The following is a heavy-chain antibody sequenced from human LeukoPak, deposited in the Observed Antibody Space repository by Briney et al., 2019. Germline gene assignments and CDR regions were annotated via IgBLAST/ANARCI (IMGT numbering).Heavy chain of an antibody. V-gene: IGHV3-30*03. D-gene: IGHD4-23*01. Sequence: GGSLRLSCVASGFTFSSYGMHWVRQAPGKGLEWVAVISYDGSNKYYADSVKGRFTISRDNSKNTLYLQMNSLRDEDTAVYYCARVAAGYSVNYFDYWGQGTLVTVSS. CDR1: GFTFSSYG. CDR2: ISYDGSNK. CDR3: ARVAAGYSVNYFDY. J-gene: IGHJ4*02.